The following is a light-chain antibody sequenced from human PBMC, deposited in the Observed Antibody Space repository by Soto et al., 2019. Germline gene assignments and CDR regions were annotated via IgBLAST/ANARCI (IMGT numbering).Light chain of an antibody. Sequence: IQLTQSPSSLSASVGDTVTITCRASRHVSKDLGWFQQKAGKAPKLLIYKASTLKSGVPSRFSGSGSGTEFTLTISSLQPDDFATYYCQHYNSYSEAFGQGTKVDIK. J-gene: IGKJ1*01. CDR3: QHYNSYSEA. CDR1: RHVSKD. CDR2: KAS. V-gene: IGKV1-5*03.